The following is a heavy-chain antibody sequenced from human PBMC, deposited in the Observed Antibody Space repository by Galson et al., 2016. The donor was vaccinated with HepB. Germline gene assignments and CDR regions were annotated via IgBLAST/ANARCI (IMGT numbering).Heavy chain of an antibody. D-gene: IGHD7-27*01. V-gene: IGHV3-23*01. J-gene: IGHJ4*02. CDR1: GLIVSEYGVT. Sequence: SLRLSCAVSGLIVSEYGVTMTWVRQAPGKGLEWVSTISGSGASMYYADSVRGRFSLSRDNSRNTVYLEMKRLTAEDTAVYFCAKSPKWGVPMSDLDSWGQGTLVTVS. CDR3: AKSPKWGVPMSDLDS. CDR2: ISGSGASM.